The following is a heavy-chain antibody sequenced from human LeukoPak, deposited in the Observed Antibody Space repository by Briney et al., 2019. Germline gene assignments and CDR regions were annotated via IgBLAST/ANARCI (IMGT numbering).Heavy chain of an antibody. D-gene: IGHD3-3*01. CDR2: INPNSGGT. V-gene: IGHV1-2*06. CDR1: GYTFTGYY. Sequence: ASVKVSCKASGYTFTGYYMHWVRQAPAQGLEWMGRINPNSGGTNYAQKFQGRVTMTRDTSIITAYMELSRLRSDDTAVYYCARGGSRDSYYDFWSGYSELVRWGQGTLVTVSS. CDR3: ARGGSRDSYYDFWSGYSELVR. J-gene: IGHJ4*02.